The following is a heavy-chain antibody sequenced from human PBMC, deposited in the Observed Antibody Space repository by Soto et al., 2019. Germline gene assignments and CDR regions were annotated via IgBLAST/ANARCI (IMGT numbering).Heavy chain of an antibody. Sequence: SETLSLTCTVSGGSFSSGGYYWSWIGQHPGKGLEWIGYIYYSGITYYNPSLKSRVTISVDTSKNQFSLKLSSVTAEDTAVYYCARFLRPDAFDIWGQGTMVTVSS. D-gene: IGHD3-3*01. CDR2: IYYSGIT. V-gene: IGHV4-31*03. CDR1: GGSFSSGGYY. CDR3: ARFLRPDAFDI. J-gene: IGHJ3*02.